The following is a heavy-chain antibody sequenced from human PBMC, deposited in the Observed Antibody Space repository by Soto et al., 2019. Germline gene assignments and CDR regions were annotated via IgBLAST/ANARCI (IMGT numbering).Heavy chain of an antibody. V-gene: IGHV1-18*01. J-gene: IGHJ6*02. CDR2: ISAYNGNT. Sequence: VKVYCKASGYTFTRYGISWVRQAPGQGLEWMGWISAYNGNTNYAQKSQGRVTITADESTSTAYMELSSLRSEDTAVYYCARDGCISTSCYAGGATDYYYVMDFWGQGTTVTVSS. CDR1: GYTFTRYG. D-gene: IGHD2-2*01. CDR3: ARDGCISTSCYAGGATDYYYVMDF.